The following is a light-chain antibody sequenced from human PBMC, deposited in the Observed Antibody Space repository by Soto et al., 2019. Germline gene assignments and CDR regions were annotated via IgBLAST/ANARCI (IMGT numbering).Light chain of an antibody. CDR3: LQHNSYPPWT. CDR2: AAY. J-gene: IGKJ1*01. V-gene: IGKV1-17*01. Sequence: EIQLTQSPANLSGSVGDRLTITGPASQTISSWLAWYQKKPGKAPKRLIYAAYSLQSGVPSRFSGSGSGTEFTLTISSLQPEDFATYYCLQHNSYPPWTFGQGTKVDIK. CDR1: QTISSW.